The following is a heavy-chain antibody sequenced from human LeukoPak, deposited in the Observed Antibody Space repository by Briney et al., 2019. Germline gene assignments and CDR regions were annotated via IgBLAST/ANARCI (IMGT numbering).Heavy chain of an antibody. CDR2: ISGDGTIK. J-gene: IGHJ4*02. CDR1: GFPFSSYW. Sequence: GGSLRLSCEPPGFPFSSYWMLWVRQAPGKGLVWVSRISGDGTIKTYADFVRGRFTISRDNTKNILYLQMNSLRVEATAIYFCSRSQFDYWGQGVLVTVSS. CDR3: SRSQFDY. V-gene: IGHV3-74*03.